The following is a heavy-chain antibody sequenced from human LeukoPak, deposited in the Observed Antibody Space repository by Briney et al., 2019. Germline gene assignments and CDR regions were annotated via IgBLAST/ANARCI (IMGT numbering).Heavy chain of an antibody. J-gene: IGHJ4*02. V-gene: IGHV4-38-2*01. Sequence: SETLSLTCAVSGYSISSGYFWGWIRQPPGKGLEWIGSIYHSGSTYYNPSLRSRVTISVDTSKNQFSLKLSFVTAADTAVYYCARQSGYDSPFDYWGQGTLVTVSS. D-gene: IGHD5-12*01. CDR3: ARQSGYDSPFDY. CDR1: GYSISSGYF. CDR2: IYHSGST.